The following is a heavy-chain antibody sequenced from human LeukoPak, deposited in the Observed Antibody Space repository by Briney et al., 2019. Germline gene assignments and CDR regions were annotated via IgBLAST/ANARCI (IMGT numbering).Heavy chain of an antibody. CDR3: ARVSPLSLWYYAWEWYAFDI. D-gene: IGHD3-3*01. V-gene: IGHV4-34*01. CDR2: INHSGST. J-gene: IGHJ3*02. CDR1: GGSFSGYY. Sequence: PSETLSLTCAVYGGSFSGYYWSWIRQPPGKGLEWIGEINHSGSTNYNPSLKSRVTISVDTSKNQFSLKLSSVTAADTAVYYCARVSPLSLWYYAWEWYAFDIWGQGTMVTVSS.